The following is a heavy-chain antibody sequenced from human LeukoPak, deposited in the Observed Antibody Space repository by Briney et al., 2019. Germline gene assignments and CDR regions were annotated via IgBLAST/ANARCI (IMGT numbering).Heavy chain of an antibody. D-gene: IGHD3-22*01. V-gene: IGHV1-18*01. Sequence: ASVKVSCKASGYTFTSYGISWVRQAPGQGLEWMGWISAYNGNTNYAQKLQGRVTMTTDTSTSTAYVELRSLRSDDTAVYYCARARFKYYYDSSGFDYWGQGTLVTVSS. J-gene: IGHJ4*02. CDR3: ARARFKYYYDSSGFDY. CDR2: ISAYNGNT. CDR1: GYTFTSYG.